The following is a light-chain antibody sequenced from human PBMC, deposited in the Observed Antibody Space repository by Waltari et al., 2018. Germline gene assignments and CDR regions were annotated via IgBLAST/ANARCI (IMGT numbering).Light chain of an antibody. CDR3: QSYDNSLRGSLL. V-gene: IGLV1-40*01. CDR1: DSSIAPFG. J-gene: IGLJ3*02. CDR2: ENT. Sequence: QSVLTQAPSVSGAPGPRVTISCPGGDSSIAPFGVHWYQHLPGRVPKRLIYENTKRPSGVPDRFSGSKSGTSASLAIEGLQPEDEGDYYCQSYDNSLRGSLLFGGGTKVTV.